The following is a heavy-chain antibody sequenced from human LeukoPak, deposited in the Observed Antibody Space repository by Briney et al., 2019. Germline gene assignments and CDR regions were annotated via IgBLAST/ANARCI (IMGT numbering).Heavy chain of an antibody. CDR2: ISGSGGST. Sequence: GGTLRLSCAASGFTFSSYGMSWVRQAPGKGLEWVSAISGSGGSTYYADSVKGRFTISRDKSNNTLYLQMNSLRAEDTAVYYCARGSGWLDYWGQGTLVTVSS. CDR3: ARGSGWLDY. J-gene: IGHJ4*02. V-gene: IGHV3-23*01. CDR1: GFTFSSYG. D-gene: IGHD6-19*01.